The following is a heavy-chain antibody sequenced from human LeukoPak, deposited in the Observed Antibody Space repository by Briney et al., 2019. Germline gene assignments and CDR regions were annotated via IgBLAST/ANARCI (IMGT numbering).Heavy chain of an antibody. V-gene: IGHV4-30-2*01. CDR1: GGSISSGDYY. Sequence: PSETLSLTCTVSGGSISSGDYYWSWIRQPPGKGLEWIGYIYHSGSTHYNPSLKSRGTISVDRSKNQFSLRLRSVTAADTAVYYCATVQWEQLLTPGYFEYWGQGTLVTVSS. CDR2: IYHSGST. CDR3: ATVQWEQLLTPGYFEY. J-gene: IGHJ4*02. D-gene: IGHD1-26*01.